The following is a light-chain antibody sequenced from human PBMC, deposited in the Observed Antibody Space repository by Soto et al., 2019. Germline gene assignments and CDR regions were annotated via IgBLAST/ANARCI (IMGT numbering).Light chain of an antibody. CDR3: QQYGSSRLT. V-gene: IGKV3-20*01. J-gene: IGKJ4*01. CDR2: GAS. Sequence: EIVLTQSPGTLSLSPGERATLSCRASQSVSSSYLAWYQQKPGQAPRLLIYGASSRATGIPDRFSGSGSGTDFTLTISSLEPEDFAVYYCQQYGSSRLTFGGGTKVDIK. CDR1: QSVSSSY.